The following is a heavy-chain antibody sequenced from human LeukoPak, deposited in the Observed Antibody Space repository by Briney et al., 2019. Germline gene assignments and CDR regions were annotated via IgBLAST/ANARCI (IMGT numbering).Heavy chain of an antibody. CDR2: ISAYNGNT. D-gene: IGHD2-15*01. CDR3: ARDQLAVVVAAPGY. J-gene: IGHJ4*02. V-gene: IGHV1-18*01. CDR1: GYTFTSYG. Sequence: GASVKVSCKASGYTFTSYGISWVRQAPGQGLEWMGWISAYNGNTNYAQKLQGRVTMTTDTSTSTAYMELRSLRSDDTAVYYCARDQLAVVVAAPGYWGQGTLVTVSS.